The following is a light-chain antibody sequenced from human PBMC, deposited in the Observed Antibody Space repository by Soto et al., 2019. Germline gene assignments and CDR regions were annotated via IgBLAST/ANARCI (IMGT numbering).Light chain of an antibody. V-gene: IGLV2-14*01. Sequence: SALTQPASVSGSPGQSITISCTGTSSDVGGYNFVSWYQQHPGKAPKLMIFEVSNRPSGVSNRFSGSKSGNTASLTISGLQAEDEADYYCSSYTSSGTSVFGTGTKVTVL. CDR2: EVS. CDR3: SSYTSSGTSV. J-gene: IGLJ1*01. CDR1: SSDVGGYNF.